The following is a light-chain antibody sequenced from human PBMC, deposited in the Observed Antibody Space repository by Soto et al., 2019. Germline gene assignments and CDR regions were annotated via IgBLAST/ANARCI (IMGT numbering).Light chain of an antibody. Sequence: QSALSQPPSASGTPGQRGAISCSGSSSNIGRNTVNWYQQLPETATNLLIYSNNQRPSGVPDRFSGSKSGTSASLAISGLQSEDEADYYCAAWDDSLTGLNVFGTGTKVTVL. CDR2: SNN. J-gene: IGLJ1*01. CDR3: AAWDDSLTGLNV. CDR1: SSNIGRNT. V-gene: IGLV1-44*01.